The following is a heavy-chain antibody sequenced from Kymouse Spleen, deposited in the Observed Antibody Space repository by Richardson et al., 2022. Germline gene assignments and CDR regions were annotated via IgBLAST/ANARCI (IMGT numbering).Heavy chain of an antibody. Sequence: SRVTISVDTSKNQFSLKLSSVTAADTAVYYCANWNDAFDIWGQGTMVTVSS. V-gene: IGHV4-59*01,IGHV4-61*01. J-gene: IGHJ3*02. D-gene: IGHD1-1*01,IGHD1-20*01,IGHD1-7*01. CDR3: ANWNDAFDI.